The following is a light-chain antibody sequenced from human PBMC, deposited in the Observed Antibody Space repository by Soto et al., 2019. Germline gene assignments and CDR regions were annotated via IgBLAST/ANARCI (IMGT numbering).Light chain of an antibody. Sequence: DIQMTQSPSTLSASVGDRVTITCRASQSINSWLAWYQQKPGKGPKVLIYDASNLKSGVPSRFSGSGSGTEFTLTISSLQPDDFATYYCQQYNGYFGGGTKVEIK. CDR3: QQYNGY. CDR1: QSINSW. V-gene: IGKV1-5*01. CDR2: DAS. J-gene: IGKJ4*01.